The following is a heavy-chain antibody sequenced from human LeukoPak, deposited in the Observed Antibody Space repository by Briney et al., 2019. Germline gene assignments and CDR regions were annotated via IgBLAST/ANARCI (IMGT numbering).Heavy chain of an antibody. CDR1: GGTFSSYA. Sequence: SVKVSCKASGGTFSSYAISWVRQAPGQGLEWMGRIIPILGIANYAQKFQGRVTITADKSTSTAYMELSSLRSEDTAVYYCARVARRCSSTSCYIIAAAWTGWFDPWGQGTLVTVSS. V-gene: IGHV1-69*04. CDR2: IIPILGIA. J-gene: IGHJ5*02. CDR3: ARVARRCSSTSCYIIAAAWTGWFDP. D-gene: IGHD2-2*02.